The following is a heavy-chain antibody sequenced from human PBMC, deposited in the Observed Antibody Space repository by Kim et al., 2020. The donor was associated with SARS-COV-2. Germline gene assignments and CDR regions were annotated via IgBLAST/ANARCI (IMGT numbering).Heavy chain of an antibody. V-gene: IGHV4-30-2*05. Sequence: STYYNPSLKSRVTISVDTSKNQFSLKLSSVTAADTAVYYCARETGERIDYWGQGTLVTVSS. D-gene: IGHD7-27*01. CDR3: ARETGERIDY. J-gene: IGHJ4*02. CDR2: ST.